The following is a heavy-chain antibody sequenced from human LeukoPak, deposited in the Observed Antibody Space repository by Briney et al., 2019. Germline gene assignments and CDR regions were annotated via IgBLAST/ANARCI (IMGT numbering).Heavy chain of an antibody. D-gene: IGHD1-26*01. J-gene: IGHJ4*02. Sequence: GGSLRLSCAASGFTFSSYGMHWLRQAPGKGLEWVAVISYDGSNKYYADSVKGRLTISRDNSKNTMYLQMNSLRAEDTAVYYSARSLEGATGGYWGQGTLVTVSS. CDR3: ARSLEGATGGY. V-gene: IGHV3-30*03. CDR1: GFTFSSYG. CDR2: ISYDGSNK.